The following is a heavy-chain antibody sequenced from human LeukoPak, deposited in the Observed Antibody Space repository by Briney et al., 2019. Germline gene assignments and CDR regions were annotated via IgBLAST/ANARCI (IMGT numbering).Heavy chain of an antibody. V-gene: IGHV3-30*18. J-gene: IGHJ6*02. CDR3: AKISIAAAGLYYYYGMDV. D-gene: IGHD6-13*01. CDR2: ISYDGSNK. CDR1: GFTFSSYG. Sequence: GGSLRLSCAASGFTFSSYGMHWVRQAPGKGLEWVAVISYDGSNKYYADSVKGRFTISRDNSKNTLYLQMNSLRAEDTAVYYCAKISIAAAGLYYYYGMDVWGQGTTVTVSS.